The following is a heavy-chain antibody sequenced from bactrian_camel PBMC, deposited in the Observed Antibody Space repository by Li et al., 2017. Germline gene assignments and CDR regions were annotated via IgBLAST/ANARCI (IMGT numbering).Heavy chain of an antibody. CDR2: ISDGSNT. J-gene: IGHJ4*01. CDR1: GYTSKPYY. V-gene: IGHV3-2*01. D-gene: IGHD2*01. CDR3: PFNEVTALVTATLARCGSMPT. Sequence: QPVASGGGWVQAGGSLRLSCAAFGYTSKPYYMGWFRQGPGKGLEWVSSISDGSNTYYADSVKGRFTISRDNAKNTVYLQITTCDLRTLPCTTVPFNEVTALVTATLARCGSMPTEARGPMSPSP.